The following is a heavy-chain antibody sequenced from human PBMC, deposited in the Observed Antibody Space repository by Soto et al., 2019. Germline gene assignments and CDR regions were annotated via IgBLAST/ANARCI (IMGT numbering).Heavy chain of an antibody. CDR3: ASIYDSRAYYSGHNWCAP. J-gene: IGHJ5*02. Sequence: PSEARSVRWSVSGATIGRGGYYGCWIRQDPGKGREWIGYIYYSGGTYYNPSLKSRVTISVDTSKNQFSLELSSVTAADTAVYYCASIYDSRAYYSGHNWCAPWGQGPLVT. V-gene: IGHV4-31*02. CDR1: GATIGRGGYY. CDR2: IYYSGGT. D-gene: IGHD3-22*01.